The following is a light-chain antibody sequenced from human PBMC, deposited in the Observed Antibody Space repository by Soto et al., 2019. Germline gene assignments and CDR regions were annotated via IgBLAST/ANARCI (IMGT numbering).Light chain of an antibody. Sequence: VLTQSPGTLSLSPGERATLSCRASQSVNNNYLAWYQQKPGQSPRLLIYGASTRATGIPGRFSGSGFGTEFTLTISGLQPEDFAVYYCQQYNDWPPITFGQGTRLEIK. J-gene: IGKJ5*01. CDR2: GAS. CDR3: QQYNDWPPIT. V-gene: IGKV3-20*01. CDR1: QSVNNNY.